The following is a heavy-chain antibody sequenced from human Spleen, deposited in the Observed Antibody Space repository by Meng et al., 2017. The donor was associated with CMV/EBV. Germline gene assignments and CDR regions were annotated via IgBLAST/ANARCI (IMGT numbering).Heavy chain of an antibody. J-gene: IGHJ4*02. Sequence: GESLKISCQASGYIFSNYWIGWVRQMPGKGLEWMGIIYPGDFETKYSPSFQGQVTISADLSIRTAYLQWHSLKASDTAMYYCALRHCTSTTCYVDKYYFDYWGQGTRVTVSS. CDR2: IYPGDFET. CDR1: GYIFSNYW. V-gene: IGHV5-51*01. CDR3: ALRHCTSTTCYVDKYYFDY. D-gene: IGHD2-2*01.